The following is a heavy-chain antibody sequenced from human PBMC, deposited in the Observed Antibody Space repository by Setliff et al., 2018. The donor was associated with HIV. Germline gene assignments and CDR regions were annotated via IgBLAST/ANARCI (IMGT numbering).Heavy chain of an antibody. D-gene: IGHD6-6*01. Sequence: PSETLSLTCTVSGGSISSGDYFLSWIRQAPGKGLEWIGCIYYSGSAYYNPSLQRRVTISVDTSKNQFSLKLSSVTAADTAVYYCAGEAWTSYRSSSGYYYYYMDVWGKGTTVTVSS. J-gene: IGHJ6*03. CDR1: GGSISSGDYF. V-gene: IGHV4-30-4*02. CDR2: IYYSGSA. CDR3: AGEAWTSYRSSSGYYYYYMDV.